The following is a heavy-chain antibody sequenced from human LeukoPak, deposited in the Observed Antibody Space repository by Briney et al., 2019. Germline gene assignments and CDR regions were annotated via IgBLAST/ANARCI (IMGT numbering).Heavy chain of an antibody. Sequence: GGSLRLSCAASGFTFSSYSMNWVRQAPGKGLEWVSGFGDTGMPHYRDSVKGRFSISRDNSKNTFYLQMNSLRAEDMAIYYCARWDGYGDLWGRGTLVTVSS. V-gene: IGHV3-23*01. CDR2: FGDTGMP. CDR3: ARWDGYGDL. J-gene: IGHJ2*01. D-gene: IGHD5-12*01. CDR1: GFTFSSYS.